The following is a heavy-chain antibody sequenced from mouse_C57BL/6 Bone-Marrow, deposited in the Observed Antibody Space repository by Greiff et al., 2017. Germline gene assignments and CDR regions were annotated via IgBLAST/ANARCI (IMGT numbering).Heavy chain of an antibody. Sequence: VQLQQSGAELVRPGASVKLSCTASGFNIKDDYMHWVKQRPEQGLEWIGWIDPENGDTEYASKFQGKATITADTSSNTAYLQLSSRTSEDTAVYYCTTWRGDYFDYWGQGTTLTVSS. CDR1: GFNIKDDY. V-gene: IGHV14-4*01. CDR3: TTWRGDYFDY. CDR2: IDPENGDT. J-gene: IGHJ2*01.